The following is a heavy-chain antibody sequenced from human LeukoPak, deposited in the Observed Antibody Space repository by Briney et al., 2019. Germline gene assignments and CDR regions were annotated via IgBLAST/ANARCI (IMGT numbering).Heavy chain of an antibody. J-gene: IGHJ4*02. CDR3: ARQKRDLLTGYYIDY. V-gene: IGHV4-34*01. D-gene: IGHD3-9*01. CDR1: GGSFSGYY. Sequence: SETLSLTCAVYGGSFSGYYWSWIRQPPGKGLEWIGEINHSGSTNYNPSLKSRVTISVDTSKNQFSLKLDSVTAADTAVYYCARQKRDLLTGYYIDYWGQGTLVTVSS. CDR2: INHSGST.